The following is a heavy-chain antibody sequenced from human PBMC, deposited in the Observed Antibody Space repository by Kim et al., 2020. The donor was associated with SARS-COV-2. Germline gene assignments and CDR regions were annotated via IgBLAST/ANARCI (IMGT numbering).Heavy chain of an antibody. V-gene: IGHV3-23*01. CDR3: ATKMGEYSSSDDY. J-gene: IGHJ4*02. D-gene: IGHD6-6*01. Sequence: YADSVKGRFTISRDNSKNTLYLQMNSLRAEDTAVYYCATKMGEYSSSDDYWGQGTLVTVSS.